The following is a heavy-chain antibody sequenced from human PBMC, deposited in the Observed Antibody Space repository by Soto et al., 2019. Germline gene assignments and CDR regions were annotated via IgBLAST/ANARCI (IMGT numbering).Heavy chain of an antibody. CDR1: GFTFRTYT. J-gene: IGHJ6*02. Sequence: EVQLVESGGGLVKPGGSLRLSCISSGFTFRTYTMNWVRQAPGKGLEWVSGIRGFSPYTFYAESVKGRFTISRDNAKNSLDLQMDSLIAEDTAVYYCARDRGYDAHDYYYNAMDVWGQGTTVTVSS. CDR2: IRGFSPYT. V-gene: IGHV3-21*01. CDR3: ARDRGYDAHDYYYNAMDV. D-gene: IGHD3-10*01.